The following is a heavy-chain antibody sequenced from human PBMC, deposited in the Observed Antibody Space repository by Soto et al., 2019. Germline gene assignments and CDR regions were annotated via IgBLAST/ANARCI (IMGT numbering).Heavy chain of an antibody. CDR2: IYYSGST. Sequence: SETLSLTCTVSGGSISSYYWSWIRQPPGKGLEWIGYIYYSGSTNYNPSLKSRVTISVDTSKNQFSLKLSSVTAADTAVYYCARSGGYCSSTSCYEVYFDYWGQGTLVTVSS. D-gene: IGHD2-2*01. V-gene: IGHV4-59*08. CDR3: ARSGGYCSSTSCYEVYFDY. J-gene: IGHJ4*02. CDR1: GGSISSYY.